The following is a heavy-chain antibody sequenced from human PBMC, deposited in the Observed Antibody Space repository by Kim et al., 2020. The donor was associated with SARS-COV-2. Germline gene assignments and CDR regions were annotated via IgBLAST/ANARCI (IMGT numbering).Heavy chain of an antibody. CDR3: AKDSRFSSGWYPFGYYFDY. Sequence: GGSLRLSCAASGFTFSSYGMHWVRQAPGKGLEWVAVISYDGSNKYYADSVKGRFTISRDNSKNTLYLQMNSLRAEDTAVYYCAKDSRFSSGWYPFGYYFDYWGQGTLVTVSS. CDR1: GFTFSSYG. J-gene: IGHJ4*02. V-gene: IGHV3-30*18. CDR2: ISYDGSNK. D-gene: IGHD6-19*01.